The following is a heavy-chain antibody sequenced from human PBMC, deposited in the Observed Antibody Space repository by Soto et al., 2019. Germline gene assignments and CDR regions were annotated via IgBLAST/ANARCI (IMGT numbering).Heavy chain of an antibody. Sequence: QVQLQESGPGLVKPSGTLSLTCDVSGGSISSSWWSWVRQPPGKGLEWIGEIYHSGRINYNPSLKSRVTISVDKSNNQFSLKLNSVTAADTAVYYCSRGIYSTWYETWYFDLWGRGILVTVSS. CDR2: IYHSGRI. CDR3: SRGIYSTWYETWYFDL. D-gene: IGHD4-4*01. V-gene: IGHV4-4*02. J-gene: IGHJ2*01. CDR1: GGSISSSW.